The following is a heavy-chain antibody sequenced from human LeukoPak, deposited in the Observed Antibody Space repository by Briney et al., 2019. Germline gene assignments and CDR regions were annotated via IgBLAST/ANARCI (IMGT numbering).Heavy chain of an antibody. Sequence: GGSLRLSSAASGFTFNRYWMSWVRQAPGKGLEWVANIKQDGSEKYYVDSVKGRFTISRDNAKNSLYLQMNSLRAEDTAVYYCARVEASGYDYGAFDYWGQGTLVTVSS. J-gene: IGHJ4*02. D-gene: IGHD5-12*01. CDR2: IKQDGSEK. CDR3: ARVEASGYDYGAFDY. CDR1: GFTFNRYW. V-gene: IGHV3-7*01.